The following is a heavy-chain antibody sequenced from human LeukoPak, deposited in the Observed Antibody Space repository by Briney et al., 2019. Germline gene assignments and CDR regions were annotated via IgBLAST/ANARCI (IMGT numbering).Heavy chain of an antibody. CDR3: ARVRGYESTATFDY. CDR2: ISAYNGNT. Sequence: GASVKVSCKASGYTFTSYGISWVRQAPGQGLEWMGWISAYNGNTNYAQKLPGRVTMTTDTSTSTAYMELRSLRSDDTAVYYCARVRGYESTATFDYWGQGTLVTVSS. V-gene: IGHV1-18*01. D-gene: IGHD5-12*01. J-gene: IGHJ4*02. CDR1: GYTFTSYG.